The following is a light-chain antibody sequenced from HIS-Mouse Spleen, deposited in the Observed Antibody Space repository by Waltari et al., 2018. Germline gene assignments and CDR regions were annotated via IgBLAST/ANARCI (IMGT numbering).Light chain of an antibody. V-gene: IGKV1-9*01. CDR2: AAS. CDR3: QQLNSYPPT. J-gene: IGKJ1*01. Sequence: DIQLTQSPSFLSASVGDRVTITCRASQGISSYLAWYQPKPGKAPKLLIYAASTLQSGVPSRFSGSGSGTEFTLTISSLQPEDCATYYCQQLNSYPPTFGQGTKVEIK. CDR1: QGISSY.